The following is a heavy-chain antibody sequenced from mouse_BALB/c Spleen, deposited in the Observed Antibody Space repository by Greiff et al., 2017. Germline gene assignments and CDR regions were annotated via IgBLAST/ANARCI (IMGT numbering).Heavy chain of an antibody. Sequence: VKLVESGAELVKPGASVKLSCKASGYTFTSYWMHWVKQRPGQGLEWIGEINPSNGRTNYNEKFKSKATLTVDKSSSTAYMQLSSLTSEDSAVYYCARATTVDYWGQGTTLTVSS. J-gene: IGHJ2*01. CDR3: ARATTVDY. CDR1: GYTFTSYW. D-gene: IGHD1-1*01. CDR2: INPSNGRT. V-gene: IGHV1S81*02.